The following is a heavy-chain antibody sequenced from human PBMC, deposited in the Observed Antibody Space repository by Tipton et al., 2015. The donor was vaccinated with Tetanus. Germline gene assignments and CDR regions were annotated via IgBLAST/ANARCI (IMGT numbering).Heavy chain of an antibody. CDR1: GFTFSNNY. J-gene: IGHJ4*02. Sequence: SLRLSCAASGFTFSNNYMSWIRQAPGKGLEWISYITDGGTSTFYADSVRGRFTISRDNAKKSLFLQMNSLRDEDTAVYYCAREQSGSYAVFDYWGQGALVTVSS. V-gene: IGHV3-11*04. D-gene: IGHD3-16*01. CDR3: AREQSGSYAVFDY. CDR2: ITDGGTST.